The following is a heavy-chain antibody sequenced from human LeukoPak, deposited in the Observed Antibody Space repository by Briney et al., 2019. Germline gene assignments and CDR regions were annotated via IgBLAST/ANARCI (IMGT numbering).Heavy chain of an antibody. CDR3: ARDGRAENYHYYYMHV. Sequence: SGVDTYYADSVKGRFTMSRDNSKNTLYLQMNSLRAEDTAVYYCARDGRAENYHYYYMHVWGKGTTVTVSS. D-gene: IGHD2-15*01. V-gene: IGHV3-53*01. CDR2: SGVDT. J-gene: IGHJ6*03.